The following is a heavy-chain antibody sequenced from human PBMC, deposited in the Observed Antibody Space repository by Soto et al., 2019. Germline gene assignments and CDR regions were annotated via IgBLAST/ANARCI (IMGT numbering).Heavy chain of an antibody. Sequence: GGSLRLSCAASGSSLSSYQMNWVRQAPGKGLEWILYISSSDSTIFYADSVKGRFTVSRDNANNSLYLQMNSLRADDTAVYYCARFDYDSDYYYGMDVWGQGTTVTVSS. J-gene: IGHJ6*02. CDR3: ARFDYDSDYYYGMDV. CDR1: GSSLSSYQ. CDR2: ISSSDSTI. V-gene: IGHV3-48*03. D-gene: IGHD4-17*01.